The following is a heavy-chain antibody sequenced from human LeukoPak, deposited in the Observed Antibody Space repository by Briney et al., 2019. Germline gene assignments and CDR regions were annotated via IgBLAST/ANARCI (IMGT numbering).Heavy chain of an antibody. CDR2: ISGSGGGT. Sequence: PGGSLRLSCAASGFTFSSYAVSWVRQAPGKGLEWVSSISGSGGGTYYADSEKGRFTISRDNSKNTMYLQMNSLRGEDTALYYCTKDLETYFFDYWGQGTLVTVSS. CDR3: TKDLETYFFDY. CDR1: GFTFSSYA. J-gene: IGHJ4*02. V-gene: IGHV3-23*01.